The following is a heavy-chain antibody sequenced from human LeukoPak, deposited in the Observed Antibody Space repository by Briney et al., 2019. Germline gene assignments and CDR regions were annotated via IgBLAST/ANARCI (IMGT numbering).Heavy chain of an antibody. CDR3: ARFLGSDSSGYFDY. CDR1: GFTFSSYG. Sequence: GGSLRLSCAASGFTFSSYGMHWVRQAPGKGLEWVAVIWYDGSNKYYVDSVKGRFTISRDNSKNTLYLQMNSLRAEDTAVYYCARFLGSDSSGYFDYWGQGTLVTVSS. J-gene: IGHJ4*02. CDR2: IWYDGSNK. V-gene: IGHV3-33*01. D-gene: IGHD3-22*01.